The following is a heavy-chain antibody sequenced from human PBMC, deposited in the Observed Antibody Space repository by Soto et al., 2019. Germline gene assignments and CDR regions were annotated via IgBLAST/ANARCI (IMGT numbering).Heavy chain of an antibody. CDR1: GDSIGTINYY. Sequence: QLQLQESGPGLVKPSETLSVTCSVSGDSIGTINYYWGWLRQPPGKGPEWIGSIYYTGSTHYNPSLRGRATVSVDTSKNQFSLRLTSVTAADTAVYYCARHPGYTVPTVYATHYFDDWGQGVLVNVSS. V-gene: IGHV4-39*01. J-gene: IGHJ4*02. CDR2: IYYTGST. CDR3: ARHPGYTVPTVYATHYFDD. D-gene: IGHD2-8*01.